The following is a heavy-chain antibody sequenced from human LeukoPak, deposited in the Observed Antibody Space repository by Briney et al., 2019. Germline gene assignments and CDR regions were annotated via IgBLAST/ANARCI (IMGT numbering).Heavy chain of an antibody. J-gene: IGHJ4*02. D-gene: IGHD2-15*01. CDR2: ITSSSYT. V-gene: IGHV3-11*06. Sequence: KPGGSLRLSCAASVFTFSDYYMSWVRQAPGKGLEWVSYITSSSYTNYTDSVKDRFTISRDNAKNSLYLQMNSLRAEDTAIYYCARLVEVAATPGYFDYWGQGTLVTVSP. CDR1: VFTFSDYY. CDR3: ARLVEVAATPGYFDY.